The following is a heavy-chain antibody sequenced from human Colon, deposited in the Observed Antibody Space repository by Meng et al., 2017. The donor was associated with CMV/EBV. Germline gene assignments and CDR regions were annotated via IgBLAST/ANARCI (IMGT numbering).Heavy chain of an antibody. V-gene: IGHV1-2*06. Sequence: AHGYTFTGSIKRWRRQAPGQGLEWMGRINPKSGDTRYAHNFQGRATLTRDTSITTAYMELTGLTSNDTAIYYCAKDWSGGSCFDYWGQGTLVTVSS. J-gene: IGHJ4*02. CDR3: AKDWSGGSCFDY. CDR2: INPKSGDT. D-gene: IGHD2-15*01. CDR1: GYTFTGSI.